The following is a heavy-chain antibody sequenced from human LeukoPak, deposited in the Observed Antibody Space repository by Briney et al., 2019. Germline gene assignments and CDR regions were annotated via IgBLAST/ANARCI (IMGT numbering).Heavy chain of an antibody. CDR3: ARDGSDLVVAFDI. CDR1: GGSISSYY. CDR2: IYYSGST. V-gene: IGHV4-59*01. Sequence: SETLSLTCTVSGGSISSYYWSWIRQPPGKGLEWIGYIYYSGSTNYNPSLKSRVTISVDTSKNQFSLKLSSVTAADTAVYYCARDGSDLVVAFDIWGQGTMVTVSS. J-gene: IGHJ3*02. D-gene: IGHD5-12*01.